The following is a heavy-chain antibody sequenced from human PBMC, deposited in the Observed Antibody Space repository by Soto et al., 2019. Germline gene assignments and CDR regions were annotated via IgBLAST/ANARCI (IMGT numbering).Heavy chain of an antibody. CDR2: IYYSGST. D-gene: IGHD5-18*01. CDR1: GGSISSYY. J-gene: IGHJ4*02. CDR3: ARVTWIQLWTRFDY. Sequence: SETLSLTCTVSGGSISSYYWSWIRQPPGKGLEWIGYIYYSGSTNYNPSLKSRVTISVDTSKNQFSLKLSSVTAADTAVYYCARVTWIQLWTRFDYWGQGTLVTVSS. V-gene: IGHV4-59*01.